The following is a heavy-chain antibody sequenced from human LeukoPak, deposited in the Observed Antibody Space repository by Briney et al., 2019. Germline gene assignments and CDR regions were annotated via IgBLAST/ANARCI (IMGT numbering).Heavy chain of an antibody. Sequence: GESLKISCKGSGYSFTSYWIGWVRQMPGKGLEWIGIIYPGDSDTRYSPSFQGQVTISADKSISTAYLQWSSLKASDTAMYYCARLPKTTMIVVVIPNYFDYWGQGTLVTVSS. CDR3: ARLPKTTMIVVVIPNYFDY. D-gene: IGHD3-22*01. V-gene: IGHV5-51*01. CDR2: IYPGDSDT. J-gene: IGHJ4*02. CDR1: GYSFTSYW.